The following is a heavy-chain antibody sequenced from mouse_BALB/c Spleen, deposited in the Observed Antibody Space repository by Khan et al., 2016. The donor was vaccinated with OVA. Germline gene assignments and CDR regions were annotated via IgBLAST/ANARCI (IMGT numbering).Heavy chain of an antibody. Sequence: EVELVELGPGLLKPSQFLSLIRTVTGYSITSDYAWNWIRQFPGNKLEWMAYISYSGCTTFCPSLRSRISITRDTSKNQLLLQSNSATTEDTAAYYCASGGLLLRYPDYFDYWGQGTTLTVSS. CDR3: ASGGLLLRYPDYFDY. CDR2: ISYSGCT. CDR1: GYSITSDYA. D-gene: IGHD1-1*01. J-gene: IGHJ2*01. V-gene: IGHV3-2*02.